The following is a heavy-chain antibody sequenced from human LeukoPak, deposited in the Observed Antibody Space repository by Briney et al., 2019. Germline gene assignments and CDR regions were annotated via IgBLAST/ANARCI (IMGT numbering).Heavy chain of an antibody. J-gene: IGHJ4*02. D-gene: IGHD1-26*01. Sequence: GASVKVSCKASGYTFTTYKMHWVRQAPGQGLEWVGIINPSDGNTRNAQKFQGRVTMTRDTSTSTVYVELSSLRSGDTAVYYCAKDGGSYSADYWGQGTLVTVSS. CDR2: INPSDGNT. V-gene: IGHV1-46*01. CDR1: GYTFTTYK. CDR3: AKDGGSYSADY.